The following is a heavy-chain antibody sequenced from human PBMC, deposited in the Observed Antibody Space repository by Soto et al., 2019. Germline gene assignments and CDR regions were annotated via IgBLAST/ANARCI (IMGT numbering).Heavy chain of an antibody. CDR3: AREDIVATAFEF. CDR2: MNPNSGNT. CDR1: GYTFTSYD. Sequence: ASVKVSCKASGYTFTSYDINWVRQATGQGLEWMGWMNPNSGNTGYAQKFQGRVTMTRNTSISTAYMELSSLRSEDTAVYYCAREDIVATAFEFWGQGTLVTVSS. J-gene: IGHJ4*02. D-gene: IGHD5-12*01. V-gene: IGHV1-8*01.